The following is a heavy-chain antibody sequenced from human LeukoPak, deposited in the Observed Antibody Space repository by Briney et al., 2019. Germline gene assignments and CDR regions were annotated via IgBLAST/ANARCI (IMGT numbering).Heavy chain of an antibody. CDR1: GFTVSSNY. J-gene: IGHJ6*02. CDR2: IYSGGST. V-gene: IGHV3-53*01. CDR3: AREQSPSGMDV. D-gene: IGHD5-24*01. Sequence: PGGSLRLSCAASGFTVSSNYMSWVRQAPGKGLEWVSVIYSGGSTYYADSVKGRFTISRDNSKNTLYLQMNSLRAEDTAVYYCAREQSPSGMDVWGQGTTVTASS.